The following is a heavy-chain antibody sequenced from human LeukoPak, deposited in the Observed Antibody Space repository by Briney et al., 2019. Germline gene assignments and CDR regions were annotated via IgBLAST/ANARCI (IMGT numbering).Heavy chain of an antibody. J-gene: IGHJ4*02. V-gene: IGHV3-21*01. CDR2: ISRTSTYI. D-gene: IGHD3-22*01. CDR1: GFRFDTHD. CDR3: ARDSRKGGYYSEF. Sequence: GGSLRLSCAASGFRFDTHDLNWVRQAPGKGLERVSYISRTSTYIYYADSVKGRFTISRDNAKNLLHLQMNSLRAEDTAVYFCARDSRKGGYYSEFWGQGTVVTVSS.